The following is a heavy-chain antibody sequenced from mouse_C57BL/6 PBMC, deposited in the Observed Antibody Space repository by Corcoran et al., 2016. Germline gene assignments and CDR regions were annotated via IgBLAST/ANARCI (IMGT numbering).Heavy chain of an antibody. CDR3: ARSPSSHGGFAY. J-gene: IGHJ3*01. V-gene: IGHV1-26*01. CDR1: GYTFTDYY. D-gene: IGHD1-1*01. Sequence: EVQLQQSGPELVKPGASVKISCKASGYTFTDYYMNWVKQSHGKSLEWIGDINPNNGGTSYNQKFKGKATLTVDKSSSTAYMELRSLTSEDSAVYYCARSPSSHGGFAYWGQGTLVTVSA. CDR2: INPNNGGT.